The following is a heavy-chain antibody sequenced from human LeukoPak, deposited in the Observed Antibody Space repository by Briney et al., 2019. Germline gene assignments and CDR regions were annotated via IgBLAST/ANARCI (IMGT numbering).Heavy chain of an antibody. CDR1: GYTFTSYG. CDR2: ISAYNGNT. D-gene: IGHD3-22*01. CDR3: ASDFNTGYYDSSGYPFDY. J-gene: IGHJ4*02. V-gene: IGHV1-18*01. Sequence: PWASVKVSCKASGYTFTSYGISWVRQAPGQGLEWMGWISAYNGNTNYAQKLQGRVTMTTDTSTSTAYMELRSLRSDDTAVYYCASDFNTGYYDSSGYPFDYWGQGTLVTVSS.